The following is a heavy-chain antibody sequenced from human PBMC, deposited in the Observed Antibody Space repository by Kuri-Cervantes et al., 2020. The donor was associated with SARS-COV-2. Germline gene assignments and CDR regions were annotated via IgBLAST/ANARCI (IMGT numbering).Heavy chain of an antibody. V-gene: IGHV4-31*02. D-gene: IGHD6-6*01. Sequence: SCTVSGGSISSGGYYWSWIRQRPGKGLEWIGYIYYSGSTYYNPSLKSRVTISVDTSKNQFSLKLSSVTAADTAVYYCARDRGRQLASYYYYGMDVWGQGTTVTVSS. J-gene: IGHJ6*02. CDR1: GGSISSGGYY. CDR3: ARDRGRQLASYYYYGMDV. CDR2: IYYSGST.